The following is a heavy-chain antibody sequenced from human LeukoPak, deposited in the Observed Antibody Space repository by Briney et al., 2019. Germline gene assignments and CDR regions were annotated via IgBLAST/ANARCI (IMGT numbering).Heavy chain of an antibody. CDR3: AREGNYYDSSGYYGY. CDR2: ISSNGGST. CDR1: GFTFSSYA. Sequence: GGSLRLSCAASGFTFSSYAMHWVRQAPGKGLEYVSAISSNGGSTYYANSVKGRFTISRDNSKNTLYLQMGSLRAEDMAVYYCAREGNYYDSSGYYGYWGQGTLVTVSS. D-gene: IGHD3-22*01. V-gene: IGHV3-64*01. J-gene: IGHJ4*02.